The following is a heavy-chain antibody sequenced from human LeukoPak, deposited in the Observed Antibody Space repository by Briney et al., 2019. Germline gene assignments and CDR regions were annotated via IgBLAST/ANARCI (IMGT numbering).Heavy chain of an antibody. CDR2: IYSGGST. J-gene: IGHJ4*02. V-gene: IGHV3-66*01. D-gene: IGHD3-10*01. Sequence: PGGSLRLSCAASGFTVSSNYMSWVRQAPGKGLEWVSVIYSGGSTYYADSVKGRFTISRDNSKHTLYLQMNSLRAEDTAVYYCARGKNALLWFGESTYDYWGQGTLVTVSS. CDR3: ARGKNALLWFGESTYDY. CDR1: GFTVSSNY.